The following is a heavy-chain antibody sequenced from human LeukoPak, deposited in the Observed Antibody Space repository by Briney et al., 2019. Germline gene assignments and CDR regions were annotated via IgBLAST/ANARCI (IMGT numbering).Heavy chain of an antibody. J-gene: IGHJ6*03. CDR2: MNPNSGNT. CDR3: ARNASIQLWSYYYYYYMDV. Sequence: ASVEVSCKASGYTFTSYDINWVRQATGQGLEWMGWMNPNSGNTGYAQKFQGRVTITRNTSISTAYMELSSLRSEDTAVYYCARNASIQLWSYYYYYYMDVWGKGTTVTVSS. D-gene: IGHD5-18*01. V-gene: IGHV1-8*03. CDR1: GYTFTSYD.